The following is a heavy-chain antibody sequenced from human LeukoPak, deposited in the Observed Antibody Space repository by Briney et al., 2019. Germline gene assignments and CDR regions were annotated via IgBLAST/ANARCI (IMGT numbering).Heavy chain of an antibody. CDR1: GGTFSSYA. J-gene: IGHJ4*02. Sequence: VKVSCKASGGTFSSYAISWVRQAPGQGLEWMGRIIPILGIANYAQKFQGRVTITADNSTDTTYMELSSLRSEDTAVDYCARILYSGSGWIFDYGGRGALVTVSS. CDR2: IIPILGIA. CDR3: ARILYSGSGWIFDY. V-gene: IGHV1-69*04. D-gene: IGHD6-19*01.